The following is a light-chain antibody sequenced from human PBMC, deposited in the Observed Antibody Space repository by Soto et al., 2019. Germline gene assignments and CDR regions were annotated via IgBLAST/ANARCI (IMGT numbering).Light chain of an antibody. Sequence: DIQGPQSPSTLSASIGDRVTVIFRASQSIGRLXAWYQQKPGKAPKLLIFDASSLDNGVPARFSGSRWGPEFSITISSLQADDVVTYYCQQYYCYWTFGQGTKVDIK. CDR3: QQYYCYWT. J-gene: IGKJ1*01. CDR1: QSIGRL. V-gene: IGKV1-5*02. CDR2: DAS.